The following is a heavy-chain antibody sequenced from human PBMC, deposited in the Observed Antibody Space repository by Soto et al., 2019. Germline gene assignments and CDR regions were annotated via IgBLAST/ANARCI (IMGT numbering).Heavy chain of an antibody. CDR2: ISGGGDAA. CDR3: ARKILGSTTRPNYWYFDL. D-gene: IGHD7-27*01. J-gene: IGHJ2*01. CDR1: GFTFINYA. Sequence: EVQVLESGGGLVQPGGSLRLSCAGSGFTFINYAMNWVRQAPGKGLEWVSSISGGGDAAFFPDSVRGRFTISRDNSTNTVTLQMNSLGVDATAVYYCARKILGSTTRPNYWYFDLWGRGTLVTVSS. V-gene: IGHV3-23*01.